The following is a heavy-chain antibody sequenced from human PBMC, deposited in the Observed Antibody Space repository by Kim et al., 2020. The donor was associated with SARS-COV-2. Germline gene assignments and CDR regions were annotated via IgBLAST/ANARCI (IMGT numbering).Heavy chain of an antibody. D-gene: IGHD6-6*01. Sequence: SETLSLTCAVYGGSFSGYYWSWIRQPPGKGLEWIGEINHSGSTNYNPSLKSRVTISVDTSKNQFSLKLSSVTAAATPVYYCARGVSIAAPGGGGGYYGV. J-gene: IGHJ6*01. CDR3: ARGVSIAAPGGGGGYYGV. CDR1: GGSFSGYY. V-gene: IGHV4-34*01. CDR2: INHSGST.